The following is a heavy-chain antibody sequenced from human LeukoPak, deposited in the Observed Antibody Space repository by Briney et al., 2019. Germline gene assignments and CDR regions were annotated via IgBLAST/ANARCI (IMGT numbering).Heavy chain of an antibody. CDR1: GGSISNYY. CDR3: TGWPGR. V-gene: IGHV4-59*12. Sequence: PSETLSLTCTVSGGSISNYYWSWIRQPPGKGLEWIGFIHYSGSTNYNPSLKSRVTISVDKSKNQFSLKLNSVTAADTAVYYCTGWPGRWGQGTLVTVSS. J-gene: IGHJ4*02. CDR2: IHYSGST.